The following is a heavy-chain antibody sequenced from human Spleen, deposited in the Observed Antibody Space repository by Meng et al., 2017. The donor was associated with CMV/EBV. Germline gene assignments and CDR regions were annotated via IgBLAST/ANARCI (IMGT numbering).Heavy chain of an antibody. J-gene: IGHJ6*02. CDR3: ARMTSGSSDWYASMDV. CDR1: GYTFTGFY. CDR2: IIPNNGGT. D-gene: IGHD6-19*01. V-gene: IGHV1-2*02. Sequence: ASVKVSCKASGYTFTGFYMHWVRQAPGQGLEWMGWIIPNNGGTGYAQKFQGRVTMTRNTPISTAYMELSSLRSEDTAVYYCARMTSGSSDWYASMDVWGQGTTVTVSS.